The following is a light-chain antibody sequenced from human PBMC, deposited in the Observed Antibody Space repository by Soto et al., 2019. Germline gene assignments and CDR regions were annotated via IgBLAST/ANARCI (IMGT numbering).Light chain of an antibody. CDR1: SSNIGNNY. V-gene: IGLV1-51*01. CDR2: DNN. Sequence: HSVLTQPPSVSAAPGQKVTISCSGSSSNIGNNYVSWYQQLPGTAPKLLIYDNNKRPSGIPDRFSGSKSGTSATLGITGLQTGDEADYYCGTWDSSLSVYVFGTGTQLTVL. CDR3: GTWDSSLSVYV. J-gene: IGLJ1*01.